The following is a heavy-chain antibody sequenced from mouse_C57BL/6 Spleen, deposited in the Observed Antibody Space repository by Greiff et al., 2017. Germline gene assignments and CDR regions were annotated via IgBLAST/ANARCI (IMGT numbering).Heavy chain of an antibody. CDR3: AALYDGYYEDAMDY. V-gene: IGHV2-4*01. D-gene: IGHD2-3*01. CDR1: GFSLTSYG. Sequence: VQLVESGPGLVQPSQSLSITCTVSGFSLTSYGVHWVRQPPGKGLEWLGVIWSGGSTDYNAAFISRLSISKDNSKSQVFFKMNSLQADDTAIYYCAALYDGYYEDAMDYWGQGTSVTVSS. J-gene: IGHJ4*01. CDR2: IWSGGST.